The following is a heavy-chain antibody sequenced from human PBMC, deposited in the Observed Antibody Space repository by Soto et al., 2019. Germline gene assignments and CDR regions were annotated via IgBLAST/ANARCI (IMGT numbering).Heavy chain of an antibody. J-gene: IGHJ4*02. D-gene: IGHD3-10*01. CDR2: ISYSGST. Sequence: PSETLSLTCTVSGGSISSGNYYWSWIRQPPGKGLEWIGFISYSGSTYYSLSLKSRVTISVDTSKNQFSLNLSFVTAADTAVYYCARVRYYGSGSYSQNDYWGQGTLVT. CDR1: GGSISSGNYY. CDR3: ARVRYYGSGSYSQNDY. V-gene: IGHV4-30-4*01.